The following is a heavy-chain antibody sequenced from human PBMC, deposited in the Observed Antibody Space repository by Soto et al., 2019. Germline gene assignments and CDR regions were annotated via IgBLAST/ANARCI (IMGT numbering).Heavy chain of an antibody. Sequence: PSETLSLTCTVSGGSISTGDYYWSWLRQSPGKGLEWIGFISYSGNTYYNPPLKSRLSISIDTSKNQFSLRLSSVTAADTAVYYCARVQAAINWIDPWGPGSLVTVSS. D-gene: IGHD2-2*01. V-gene: IGHV4-30-4*01. CDR3: ARVQAAINWIDP. CDR2: ISYSGNT. J-gene: IGHJ5*02. CDR1: GGSISTGDYY.